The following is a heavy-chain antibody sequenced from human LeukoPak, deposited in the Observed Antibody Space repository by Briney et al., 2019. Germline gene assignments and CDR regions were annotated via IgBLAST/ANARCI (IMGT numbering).Heavy chain of an antibody. V-gene: IGHV1-69*06. D-gene: IGHD3-22*01. J-gene: IGHJ3*02. CDR2: IIPIFGTA. CDR3: AEPSYYYDSSGYYPDAFDI. Sequence: SVKVSCKASGYTFTSYGINWVRQAPGQGLEWMGGIIPIFGTANYAQKFQGRVTITADKSTSTAYMELSSLRSEDTAVYYCAEPSYYYDSSGYYPDAFDIWGQGTMVTVSS. CDR1: GYTFTSYG.